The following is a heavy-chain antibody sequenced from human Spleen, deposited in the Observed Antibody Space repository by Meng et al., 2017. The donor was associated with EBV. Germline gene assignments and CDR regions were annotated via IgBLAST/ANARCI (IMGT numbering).Heavy chain of an antibody. J-gene: IGHJ6*02. V-gene: IGHV7-4-1*02. CDR2: INTDTGNP. D-gene: IGHD3-22*01. CDR3: ARGAGRGVVVWGSDYYGMDV. CDR1: GYXXISYA. Sequence: QVQLVQSGSELKKPXXSVKVSCETSGYXXISYAMNWVRQAPGQGLEWMGWINTDTGNPTYSQGFTGRFVFSLDTSVSTAYLQISSLKAEDTAVYYCARGAGRGVVVWGSDYYGMDVWGQGTTVTVSS.